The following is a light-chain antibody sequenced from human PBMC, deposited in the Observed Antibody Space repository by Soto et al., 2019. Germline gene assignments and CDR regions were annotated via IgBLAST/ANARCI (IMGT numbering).Light chain of an antibody. J-gene: IGKJ5*01. CDR1: QSISSY. V-gene: IGKV1-39*01. CDR3: QQSYRTPPIT. Sequence: DLQMTQSPSSLSASVGDRVTIXXRSSQSISSYLNWYQQKPGKAPKLXXYAASSLQSGVPSRFSGSGSGTDFTLTISILQPEDFATYYCQQSYRTPPITFGQGTRLEIK. CDR2: AAS.